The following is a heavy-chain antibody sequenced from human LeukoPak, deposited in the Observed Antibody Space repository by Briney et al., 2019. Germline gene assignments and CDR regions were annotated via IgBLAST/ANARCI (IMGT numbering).Heavy chain of an antibody. CDR2: ISGSGG. J-gene: IGHJ4*02. V-gene: IGHV3-23*01. D-gene: IGHD5/OR15-5a*01. CDR3: AKAASSSSRSPNDY. Sequence: PGGSLRLSCTASGFTVSVYAMNWVRQAPGKGLEWVAAISGSGGYYADSVKGRFTISRDTSENTLYLQMSGLRAEDTAVYYYAKAASSSSRSPNDYWGQGTLVTVSS. CDR1: GFTVSVYA.